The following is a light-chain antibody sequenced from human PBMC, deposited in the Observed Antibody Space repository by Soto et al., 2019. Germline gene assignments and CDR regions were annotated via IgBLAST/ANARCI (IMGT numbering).Light chain of an antibody. Sequence: DIQMTQSPSTLSASVGDTVTITCRASQTVSDWLAWYRQRPGKAPELPIFKASTLDSGVPSRFSGSGSGTEFTLTISRLQADDFATYYCQQYNSFSWTFGQGTKVQIK. V-gene: IGKV1-5*03. CDR2: KAS. CDR1: QTVSDW. J-gene: IGKJ1*01. CDR3: QQYNSFSWT.